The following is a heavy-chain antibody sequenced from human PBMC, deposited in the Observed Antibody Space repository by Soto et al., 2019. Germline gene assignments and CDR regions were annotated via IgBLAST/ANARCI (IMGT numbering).Heavy chain of an antibody. CDR1: GGSIRSHIYY. V-gene: IGHV4-39*01. D-gene: IGHD3-22*01. CDR3: ARQHYYDSSGYYTWD. CDR2: VHYSGST. Sequence: QLQLQESGPGLVKSSETLSLTCSVSGGSIRSHIYYWGWIRQPPGKGLEWIATVHYSGSTYYTPSLKNRVTISADTSNSQFSLRLNSVTAADTAVYYCARQHYYDSSGYYTWDWGQGTLVTVSS. J-gene: IGHJ4*02.